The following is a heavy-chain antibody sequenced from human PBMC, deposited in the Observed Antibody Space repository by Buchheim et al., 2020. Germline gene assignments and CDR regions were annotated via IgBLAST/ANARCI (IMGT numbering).Heavy chain of an antibody. J-gene: IGHJ6*02. Sequence: QVQLQESGPGLVRPSGTLSLTCAVSGDSIISSNWWSWVRQPPGKGLEWMGDIYHTGNTNYNPSLKSRVTISLDKSSNQFSLKVRFVTAADTAVYYCASLSNSGSYYYYGMDVWGQGT. CDR1: GDSIISSNW. D-gene: IGHD3-10*01. CDR3: ASLSNSGSYYYYGMDV. CDR2: IYHTGNT. V-gene: IGHV4-4*02.